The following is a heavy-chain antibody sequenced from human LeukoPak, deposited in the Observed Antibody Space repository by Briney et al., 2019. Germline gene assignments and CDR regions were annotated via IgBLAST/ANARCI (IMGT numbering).Heavy chain of an antibody. CDR2: INHSGST. D-gene: IGHD6-19*01. CDR1: GGSFSGYY. Sequence: SETLSLTCAVYGGSFSGYYWSWIRQPPGKGLEWIGEINHSGSTNYNPSLKSRVTISVDTSKNQFSLKLSSVTAADTAVYYCARGPLIAVVGTVGRFDPWGQGTLVTVSS. J-gene: IGHJ5*02. V-gene: IGHV4-34*01. CDR3: ARGPLIAVVGTVGRFDP.